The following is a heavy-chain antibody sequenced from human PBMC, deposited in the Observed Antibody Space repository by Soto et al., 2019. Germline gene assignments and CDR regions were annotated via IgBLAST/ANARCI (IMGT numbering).Heavy chain of an antibody. Sequence: EVQLVESGGGLVQPGGSLKLSCVASGFIFSASAMHWVRQTSGKGLEWVGHIRSDANSYATAYAASVKGRFTISRDDSKNTAYLQMNSLKPEDTAVYYCPRRYDSSGYNLPLYPWGQGTVVTVSS. CDR2: IRSDANSYAT. CDR1: GFIFSASA. CDR3: PRRYDSSGYNLPLYP. J-gene: IGHJ5*02. D-gene: IGHD3-22*01. V-gene: IGHV3-73*01.